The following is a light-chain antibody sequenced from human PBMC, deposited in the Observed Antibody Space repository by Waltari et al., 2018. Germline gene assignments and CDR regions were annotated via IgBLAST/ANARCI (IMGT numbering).Light chain of an antibody. Sequence: QSVLTQPPSVSAAPGQRVTIPCTGSSANLREGRDVPWYQQLPGRAPTLLIFGNSNRPPGVSDRFSGSKSGTSASLAITGLQAADEADYYCQAYDSSLSGPRYVFGTGTTVTVL. CDR1: SANLREGRD. CDR2: GNS. CDR3: QAYDSSLSGPRYV. V-gene: IGLV1-40*01. J-gene: IGLJ1*01.